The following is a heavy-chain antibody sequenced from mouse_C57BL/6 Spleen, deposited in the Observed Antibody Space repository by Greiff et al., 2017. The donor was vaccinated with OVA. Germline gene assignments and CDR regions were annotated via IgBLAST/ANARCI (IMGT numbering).Heavy chain of an antibody. V-gene: IGHV5-17*01. Sequence: EVMLVESGGGLVKPGGSLKLSCAASGFTFSDYGMHWVRQAPEKGLEWVAYISSGSSTIYYADTVKGRFTISSDNAKNTLFLQMTSLRSEDTAMYYCARRGIYYDYDRDPFAYWGQGTLVTVSA. D-gene: IGHD2-4*01. CDR2: ISSGSSTI. CDR3: ARRGIYYDYDRDPFAY. CDR1: GFTFSDYG. J-gene: IGHJ3*01.